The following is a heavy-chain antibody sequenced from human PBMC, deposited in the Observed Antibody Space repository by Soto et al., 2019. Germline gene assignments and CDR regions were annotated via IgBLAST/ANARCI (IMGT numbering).Heavy chain of an antibody. CDR1: GYTFTSYG. J-gene: IGHJ5*02. V-gene: IGHV1-18*01. D-gene: IGHD6-6*01. CDR2: ISAYNGNT. Sequence: ASVKVSCKASGYTFTSYGISWVRQAPGQGLEWMGWISAYNGNTNYAQKLQGRVTMTTDTSTSTAYMELRSLRSDDTAVYYCARVGMEYSSSPSGWFDPWGQGTLVTVSS. CDR3: ARVGMEYSSSPSGWFDP.